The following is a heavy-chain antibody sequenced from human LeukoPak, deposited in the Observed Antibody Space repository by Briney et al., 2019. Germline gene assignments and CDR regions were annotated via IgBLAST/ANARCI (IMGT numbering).Heavy chain of an antibody. CDR2: IYPGDSDT. V-gene: IGHV5-51*01. Sequence: GESLKISCQGSGSSFTSYWIGWVRQMPGKGLEWMGIIYPGDSDTRYSPSFQGQVTISADKSISTAYLQWSSLKASDTAMYYCARAGGYCSSTSCRRYYYYYYMDVWGKGTTVTVSS. J-gene: IGHJ6*03. D-gene: IGHD2-2*01. CDR1: GSSFTSYW. CDR3: ARAGGYCSSTSCRRYYYYYYMDV.